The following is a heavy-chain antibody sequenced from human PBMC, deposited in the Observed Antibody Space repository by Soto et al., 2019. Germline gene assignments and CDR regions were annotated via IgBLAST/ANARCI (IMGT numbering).Heavy chain of an antibody. V-gene: IGHV4-4*07. CDR1: GGSISSYY. CDR3: ARGPGIAAAQANYYDGMDV. Sequence: QVQLQESGPGLVKPSETLSLTCTVSGGSISSYYWSWIRQPAGKGLEWIGRIYTSGSTNYNPSLKSRVTMSVDTSKNQVSLKLSSVPAADTAVYHCARGPGIAAAQANYYDGMDVWGQGTTVTVSS. J-gene: IGHJ6*02. CDR2: IYTSGST. D-gene: IGHD6-13*01.